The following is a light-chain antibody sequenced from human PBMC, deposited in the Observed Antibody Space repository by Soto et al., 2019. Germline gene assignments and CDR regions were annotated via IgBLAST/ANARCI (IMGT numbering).Light chain of an antibody. V-gene: IGKV1-5*03. J-gene: IGKJ1*01. CDR2: KAS. CDR3: QQYNSYPWT. Sequence: DIQMTKSPSTLSESVGDTVTITCRASQSISSGLAWYQQKPGKAPNLLIYKASNLESGVPARFSGSGSGTEFTLTISSLQPDDFATYYCQQYNSYPWTFGQGTKVEIK. CDR1: QSISSG.